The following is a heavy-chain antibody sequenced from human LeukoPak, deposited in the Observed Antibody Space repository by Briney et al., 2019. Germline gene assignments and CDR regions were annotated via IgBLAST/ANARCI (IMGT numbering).Heavy chain of an antibody. D-gene: IGHD6-6*01. CDR2: IHTSGST. J-gene: IGHJ4*02. CDR1: GGSIRTYY. Sequence: SETLSLTCTVSGGSIRTYYWSWIRQPAGKALEWIGRIHTSGSTDYNPSLESRVSMSVDTSKNQFSLKLRSVTAADTAVYYCAREGSMTARPFVSIDYWGQGTLATVSS. V-gene: IGHV4-4*07. CDR3: AREGSMTARPFVSIDY.